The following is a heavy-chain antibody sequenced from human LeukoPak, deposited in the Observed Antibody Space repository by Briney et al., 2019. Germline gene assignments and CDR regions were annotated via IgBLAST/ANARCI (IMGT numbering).Heavy chain of an antibody. Sequence: SETLSLTCTVSGGSISSYYWSWIRQPAGKGLEWIGRIYTSGSTNYNPSLKSRGTISVDKSKNQFSLKLSSVTAADTAVYYCARVYPTYSSGWFFDYWGQGTLVTVSS. CDR2: IYTSGST. CDR3: ARVYPTYSSGWFFDY. D-gene: IGHD6-19*01. J-gene: IGHJ4*02. V-gene: IGHV4-4*07. CDR1: GGSISSYY.